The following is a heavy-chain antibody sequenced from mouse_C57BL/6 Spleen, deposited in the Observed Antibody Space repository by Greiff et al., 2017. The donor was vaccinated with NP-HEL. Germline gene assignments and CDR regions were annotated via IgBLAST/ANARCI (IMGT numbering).Heavy chain of an antibody. Sequence: EVMLVESGGGLVKPGGSLKLSCAASGFTFSSYAMSWVRQTPEKRLEWVATISDGGSYTYYPDNVKGRFTISRDNAKNNLYLQMSHLKSEDTAMCYCARDDGPFYAMDYWGQGTSVTVSS. CDR1: GFTFSSYA. CDR2: ISDGGSYT. V-gene: IGHV5-4*01. J-gene: IGHJ4*01. CDR3: ARDDGPFYAMDY. D-gene: IGHD2-3*01.